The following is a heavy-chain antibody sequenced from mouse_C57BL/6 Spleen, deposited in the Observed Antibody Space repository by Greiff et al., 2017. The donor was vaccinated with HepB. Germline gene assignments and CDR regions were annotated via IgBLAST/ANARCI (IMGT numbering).Heavy chain of an antibody. J-gene: IGHJ3*01. Sequence: DVKLVESGGGLVKPGGSLKLSCAASGFTFSSYAMSWVRQTPEKRLEWVATISDGGSYTYYPDNVKGRFTISRDNAKNNLYLQMSHLKSEDTAMYYCARATAQAQGFAYWGQGTLVTVSA. D-gene: IGHD3-2*02. CDR1: GFTFSSYA. V-gene: IGHV5-4*03. CDR2: ISDGGSYT. CDR3: ARATAQAQGFAY.